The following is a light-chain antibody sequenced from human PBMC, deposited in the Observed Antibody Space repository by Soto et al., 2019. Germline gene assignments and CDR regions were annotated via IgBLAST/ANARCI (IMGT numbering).Light chain of an antibody. CDR3: QQYDVTTPNT. CDR1: QIVSSTY. J-gene: IGKJ4*01. V-gene: IGKV3-20*01. Sequence: EIVLTQSPGTLSLSPGERATLSCRASQIVSSTYLAWFQQEPGQAPRLLMYGATTRATGIPDRFSGSGSGTDFTLTISGLEPEDFALYYCQQYDVTTPNTLGGGTKVDIK. CDR2: GAT.